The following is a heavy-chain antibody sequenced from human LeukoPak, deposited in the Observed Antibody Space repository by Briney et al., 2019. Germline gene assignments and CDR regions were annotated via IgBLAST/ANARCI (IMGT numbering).Heavy chain of an antibody. D-gene: IGHD3-22*01. CDR3: ARARGSTGYYSDY. Sequence: GRSLRLSCAASGFAFSSYGMHWVRQAPGKGLEWVAIIWYDGSKEYYADSVKGRFAISRDDSKNSLFLQMNNLRAEDTAMYFCARARGSTGYYSDYWGQGTLVTVSS. CDR2: IWYDGSKE. V-gene: IGHV3-33*01. CDR1: GFAFSSYG. J-gene: IGHJ4*02.